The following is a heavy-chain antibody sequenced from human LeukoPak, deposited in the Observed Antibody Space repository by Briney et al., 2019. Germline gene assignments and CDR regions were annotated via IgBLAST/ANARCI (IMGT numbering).Heavy chain of an antibody. CDR2: ISSSSSYI. Sequence: GGSLRLSCAASGFTFSSYSMNWVRQAPGKGLEWVSSISSSSSYIYYADSVKGRFTISRDNAKNSLYLQMNSLRAEDTAVYYCARDTYSSSWYRPANYGMDVWGQGTTVTVSS. CDR3: ARDTYSSSWYRPANYGMDV. D-gene: IGHD6-13*01. J-gene: IGHJ6*02. V-gene: IGHV3-21*01. CDR1: GFTFSSYS.